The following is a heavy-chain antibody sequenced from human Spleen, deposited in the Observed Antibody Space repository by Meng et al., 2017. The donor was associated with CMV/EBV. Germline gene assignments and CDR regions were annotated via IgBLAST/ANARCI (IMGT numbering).Heavy chain of an antibody. CDR1: FTTCY. CDR3: ARGNIAGAGYFDGYAFDV. J-gene: IGHJ6*02. V-gene: IGHV1-8*01. Sequence: FTTCYINWVRQAAGRGVEWVGWMTPNGGDTGLAQRFQGRVSMTGDTSTSTAYMELTSLKAEDTAVYYCARGNIAGAGYFDGYAFDVWGQGTMVTVSS. D-gene: IGHD3-9*01. CDR2: MTPNGGDT.